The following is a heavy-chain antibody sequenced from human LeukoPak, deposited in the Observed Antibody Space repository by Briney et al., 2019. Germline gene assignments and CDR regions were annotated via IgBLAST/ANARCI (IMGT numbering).Heavy chain of an antibody. D-gene: IGHD4-17*01. CDR1: GFTFSSYS. CDR3: ARELSGDFNHYYYYGMDV. Sequence: PGGSLRLSCAASGFTFSSYSMNWVRQAPGERPEWVSSISSSSTYIYYADSVKGRFTISRDDAKNSLFLQMNSLRAEDTAVYYCARELSGDFNHYYYYGMDVWGQGTTVTVSS. J-gene: IGHJ6*02. V-gene: IGHV3-21*04. CDR2: ISSSSTYI.